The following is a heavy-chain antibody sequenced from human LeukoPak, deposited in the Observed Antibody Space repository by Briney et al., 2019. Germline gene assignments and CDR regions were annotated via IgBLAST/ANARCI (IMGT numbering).Heavy chain of an antibody. CDR1: GYTFTSYG. D-gene: IGHD7-27*01. CDR2: ISAYNGNT. Sequence: ASVKVSCKASGYTFTSYGISWVRQAPGQGLEWMGWISAYNGNTGYAQKSQGRVTITRNTSISTAYMELSSLRSEDTAVYYCKTGGTHWFDPWGQGTLVTVSS. CDR3: KTGGTHWFDP. J-gene: IGHJ5*02. V-gene: IGHV1-8*03.